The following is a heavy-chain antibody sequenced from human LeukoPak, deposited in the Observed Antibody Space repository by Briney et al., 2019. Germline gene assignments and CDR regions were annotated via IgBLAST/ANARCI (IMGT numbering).Heavy chain of an antibody. CDR2: IKEDGSEK. D-gene: IGHD6-19*01. V-gene: IGHV3-7*01. CDR3: ATKEPSTSGWSY. J-gene: IGHJ4*02. CDR1: GFTFNRDW. Sequence: GGSLRLSCAASGFTFNRDWTAWVRQAPGKGLEWVANIKEDGSEKNYVDSVKGRYTISRDNAVNSVYLQMNDLRAEDTGVYYCATKEPSTSGWSYWGQGTLVTVSS.